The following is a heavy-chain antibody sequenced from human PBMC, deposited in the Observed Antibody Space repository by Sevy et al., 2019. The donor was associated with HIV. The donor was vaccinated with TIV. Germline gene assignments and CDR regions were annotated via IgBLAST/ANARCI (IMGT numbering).Heavy chain of an antibody. CDR2: IRYDGSTK. Sequence: GGSLRLSCAASGFTFSRYGMHWVRQAPGKGLEWVAFIRYDGSTKYYAASVKGRFIISRDNSKDTLYLQMNSLRGDDTSLYYCAKGLGMVQGALLSDDVWGQGTMVTVSS. CDR3: AKGLGMVQGALLSDDV. D-gene: IGHD3-10*01. V-gene: IGHV3-30*02. J-gene: IGHJ3*01. CDR1: GFTFSRYG.